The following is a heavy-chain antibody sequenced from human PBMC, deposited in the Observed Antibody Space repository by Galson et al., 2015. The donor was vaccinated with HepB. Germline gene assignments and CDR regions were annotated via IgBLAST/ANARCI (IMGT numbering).Heavy chain of an antibody. Sequence: SVKVSCKASGGTFSSYAISWVRQAPGQGLEWMGGIIPIFGTANYAQKFQGRVTITADESTSTAYMELSSLRSEDTAVYYCFLSTSYLRLLDAFDIWGQGTMVTVSS. V-gene: IGHV1-69*13. CDR3: FLSTSYLRLLDAFDI. CDR2: IIPIFGTA. J-gene: IGHJ3*02. CDR1: GGTFSSYA. D-gene: IGHD3-22*01.